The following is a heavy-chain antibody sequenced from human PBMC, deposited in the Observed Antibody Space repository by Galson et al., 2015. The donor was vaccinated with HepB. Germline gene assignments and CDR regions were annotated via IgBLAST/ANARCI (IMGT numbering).Heavy chain of an antibody. V-gene: IGHV1-3*01. Sequence: SVKVSCKGSGYTFINYDLHGVRQAPGQRLEWRGWINVGNENTNYSQNLQGRVTITRDTSASTVYMELGSLRSEDTAVYFCARLNSSRNYFGLDVWGQGTTVTVSS. CDR3: ARLNSSRNYFGLDV. CDR1: GYTFINYD. J-gene: IGHJ6*02. CDR2: INVGNENT. D-gene: IGHD2/OR15-2a*01.